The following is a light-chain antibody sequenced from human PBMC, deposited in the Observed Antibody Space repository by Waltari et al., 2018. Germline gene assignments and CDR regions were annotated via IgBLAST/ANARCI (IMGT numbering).Light chain of an antibody. CDR1: SSDDGGYHY. J-gene: IGLJ1*01. CDR3: CSYAGSSYV. V-gene: IGLV2-11*01. Sequence: QSALTQPPSVSGSPGHAVTISCTGTSSDDGGYHYVSWYQQHPGKAPKLMLYDVSKRPSGVPDRCSGSKSGNTATLTISGLQAEDEADYYCCSYAGSSYVFGTGTKVTVL. CDR2: DVS.